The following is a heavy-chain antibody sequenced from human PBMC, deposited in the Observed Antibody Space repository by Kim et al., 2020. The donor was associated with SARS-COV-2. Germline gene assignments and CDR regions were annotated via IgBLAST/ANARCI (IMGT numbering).Heavy chain of an antibody. V-gene: IGHV3-30*18. Sequence: GGSLRLSCAASGFTFSNFGMHWVRQAPGKGLEWVAGISYDENNKYYADSVRGQFTISRDNSKNILYLQMNSLRAEDTAMYYCVNGRGSGWVQFDFWGQGTQVTVSS. CDR1: GFTFSNFG. CDR2: ISYDENNK. J-gene: IGHJ4*02. CDR3: VNGRGSGWVQFDF. D-gene: IGHD6-19*01.